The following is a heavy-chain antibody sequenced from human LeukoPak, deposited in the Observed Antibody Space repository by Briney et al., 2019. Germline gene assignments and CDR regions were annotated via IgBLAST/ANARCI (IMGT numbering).Heavy chain of an antibody. CDR1: GFTSSSYW. Sequence: GGSLRLSSAASGFTSSSYWMSWVRQTPEKGLEWVANIKQDGGEKYYVDSVKGRFTISRDNAKNSLYLQMNSLRAEDTAVYYCAREGVGEPFDYWGQGTLVTVSS. CDR2: IKQDGGEK. D-gene: IGHD3-16*01. J-gene: IGHJ4*02. CDR3: AREGVGEPFDY. V-gene: IGHV3-7*01.